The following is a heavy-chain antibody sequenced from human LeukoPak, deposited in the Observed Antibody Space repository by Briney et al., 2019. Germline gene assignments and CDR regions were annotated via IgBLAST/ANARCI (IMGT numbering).Heavy chain of an antibody. J-gene: IGHJ4*02. CDR3: ATGYCSSTSCSYFDY. V-gene: IGHV1-69*02. D-gene: IGHD2-2*03. CDR1: GGTFSSYT. Sequence: ASVKVSCKASGGTFSSYTISWVRQAPGQGLEWMGRIIPILGIANYAQKFQGRVTITADKSTSTAYMELSSLRSEDTAVYYCATGYCSSTSCSYFDYWGQGTLVTVSS. CDR2: IIPILGIA.